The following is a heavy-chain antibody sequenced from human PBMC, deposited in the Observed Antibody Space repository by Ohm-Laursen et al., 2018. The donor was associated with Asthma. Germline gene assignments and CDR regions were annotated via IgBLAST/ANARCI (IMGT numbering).Heavy chain of an antibody. CDR3: ARASGGYYIDY. CDR1: GFTLSSSW. CDR2: ISGDGSGT. V-gene: IGHV3-74*01. J-gene: IGHJ4*02. D-gene: IGHD1-26*01. Sequence: GSLRLSCTASGFTLSSSWMHWVRQAPGKGLVWVSRISGDGSGTNYADSVKGRFTISRDNAKNTLYLQMNSLRAEDTAVYYCARASGGYYIDYWGQGTLVTVSS.